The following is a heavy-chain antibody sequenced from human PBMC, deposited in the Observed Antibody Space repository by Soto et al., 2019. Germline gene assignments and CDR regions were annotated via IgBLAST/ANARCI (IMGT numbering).Heavy chain of an antibody. CDR2: IYHSGST. J-gene: IGHJ4*02. V-gene: IGHV4-38-2*01. Sequence: PSETLSLTCAVSGYSISSGYYWGWIRQPPGKGLEWIGSIYHSGSTYYNPSLKSRVTISVDTSKNQFSLKLSSVTAADTAVYYCARIFGELYFDYWGQGTLVTVS. CDR3: ARIFGELYFDY. D-gene: IGHD3-10*01. CDR1: GYSISSGYY.